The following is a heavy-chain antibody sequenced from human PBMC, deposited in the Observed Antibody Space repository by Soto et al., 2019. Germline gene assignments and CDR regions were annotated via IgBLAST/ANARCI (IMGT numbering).Heavy chain of an antibody. D-gene: IGHD2-8*01. Sequence: AASVKVCCKASGYTFTRYGISWVRQAHGQGLEWMGWISGYNGDTNYAQKFQGRVSMTIDTSTTTAYMELRSLTSDDTAVYYCAKNGQPPYYYYGLDVWGQGTKVTVSS. CDR1: GYTFTRYG. CDR2: ISGYNGDT. V-gene: IGHV1-18*01. J-gene: IGHJ6*02. CDR3: AKNGQPPYYYYGLDV.